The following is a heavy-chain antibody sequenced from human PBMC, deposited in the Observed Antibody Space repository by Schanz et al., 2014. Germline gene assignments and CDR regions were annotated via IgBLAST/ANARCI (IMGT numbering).Heavy chain of an antibody. CDR3: ASGVHVSSLQKGLQF. CDR1: GFSTRNHD. J-gene: IGHJ1*01. V-gene: IGHV3-13*04. D-gene: IGHD3-10*01. CDR2: IGTAGDT. Sequence: VQLVESGGGVVQPGGSLRLSCAASGFSTRNHDMHWVRQATGAGLEWVSAIGTAGDTFYLDSVKGRVTISRDNAKNSVSLQMRRLRVEDTAVYYCASGVHVSSLQKGLQFWGRGTLVIVSS.